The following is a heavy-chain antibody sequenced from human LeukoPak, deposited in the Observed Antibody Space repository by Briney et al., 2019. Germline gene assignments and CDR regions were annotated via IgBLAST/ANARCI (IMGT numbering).Heavy chain of an antibody. V-gene: IGHV3-48*01. J-gene: IGHJ3*02. Sequence: GGSLRLSCAASGFTFTIFGLNWVRQAPGKGPEWVSYIDARSGITYYADSVQGRFTISRDNAKESVFLQMNSLRADDTAVCYCARTYDFGRGPPGDAFDNWGPGTLVIVSS. CDR3: ARTYDFGRGPPGDAFDN. CDR1: GFTFTIFG. CDR2: IDARSGIT. D-gene: IGHD3-3*01.